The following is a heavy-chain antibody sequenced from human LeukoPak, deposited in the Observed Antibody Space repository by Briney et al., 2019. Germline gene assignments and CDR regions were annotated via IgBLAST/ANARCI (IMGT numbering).Heavy chain of an antibody. J-gene: IGHJ4*02. CDR2: IYYSGST. Sequence: PSETLSLTCTVSGGSISSSSYYWGWIRQPPGKWLEWIGSIYYSGSTYYNPSLKSRVTISVDTSNNQFSLKLSSVTAADTAVYYCARAIAAREVFDYWGQGTLVTVSS. CDR1: GGSISSSSYY. V-gene: IGHV4-39*01. CDR3: ARAIAAREVFDY. D-gene: IGHD6-6*01.